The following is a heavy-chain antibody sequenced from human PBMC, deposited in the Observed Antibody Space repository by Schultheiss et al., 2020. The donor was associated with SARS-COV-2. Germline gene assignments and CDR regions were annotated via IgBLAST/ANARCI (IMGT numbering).Heavy chain of an antibody. CDR3: ATPDYYYGMDV. CDR2: ISGSGGST. Sequence: GESLKISCASSGFTFNNYAMSWVRQAPGKGLEWVSGISGSGGSTYYADSVKGRFIISRDNSKNTLYLQMNSLKTEDTAVYYCATPDYYYGMDVWGQGTTVTVSS. V-gene: IGHV3-23*01. J-gene: IGHJ6*02. CDR1: GFTFNNYA.